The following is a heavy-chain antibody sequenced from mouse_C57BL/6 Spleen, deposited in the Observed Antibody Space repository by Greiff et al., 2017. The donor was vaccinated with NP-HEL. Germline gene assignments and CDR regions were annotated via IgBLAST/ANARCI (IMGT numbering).Heavy chain of an antibody. CDR1: GYTFTDYY. Sequence: VQLQQSGPELVKPGASVKISCKASGYTFTDYYMNWVKQSHGKSLEWIGDINPNNGGTSYNQKFKGKATLTVDKSSSTAYMELRSLTSEDSAVYYCARVWYAMDYWGQGTSVTVSS. J-gene: IGHJ4*01. V-gene: IGHV1-26*01. CDR3: ARVWYAMDY. CDR2: INPNNGGT.